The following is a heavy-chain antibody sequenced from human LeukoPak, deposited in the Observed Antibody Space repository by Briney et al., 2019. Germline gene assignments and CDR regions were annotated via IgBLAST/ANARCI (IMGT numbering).Heavy chain of an antibody. CDR3: AREISRGFDI. Sequence: GGSLRLSFAASGFTFSNYPMHWVRQAPGKGLESVSAVSSNGASTYYENSVKDRFIVSRDNSKNTLYLQLGSLRAEDTAVYYCAREISRGFDIWGQGTMVTVSS. CDR2: VSSNGAST. CDR1: GFTFSNYP. V-gene: IGHV3-64*01. J-gene: IGHJ3*02. D-gene: IGHD2/OR15-2a*01.